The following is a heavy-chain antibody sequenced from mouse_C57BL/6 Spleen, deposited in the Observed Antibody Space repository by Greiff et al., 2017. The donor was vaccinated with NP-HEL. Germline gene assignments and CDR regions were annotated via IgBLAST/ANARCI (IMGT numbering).Heavy chain of an antibody. CDR2: IYPGDGDT. J-gene: IGHJ2*01. Sequence: VQLQQSGPELVKPGASVKISCKASGYAFSSSWMNWVKQRPGKGLEWIGRIYPGDGDTNYNGKFKGKATLTADKSSSTAYMQLSSLTSEDSAVYFCARARLRSYFDYWGQGTTRTVSS. CDR3: ARARLRSYFDY. CDR1: GYAFSSSW. V-gene: IGHV1-82*01. D-gene: IGHD2-2*01.